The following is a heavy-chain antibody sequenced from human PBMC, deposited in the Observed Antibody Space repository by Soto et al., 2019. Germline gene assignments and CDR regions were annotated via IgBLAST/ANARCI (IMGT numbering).Heavy chain of an antibody. J-gene: IGHJ6*02. Sequence: QGQLVQSGAEVKKPGASVKVSCKASGYTFTRYGISCVRQAPGQGLEWMGWISGYNGDTKYAQKFQGRVTMTIDTSTTTTYMELRSLTSDDTAVYYCAKNGQPPYYYYGMDVWGQGTTVTVSS. D-gene: IGHD2-8*01. CDR1: GYTFTRYG. V-gene: IGHV1-18*01. CDR2: ISGYNGDT. CDR3: AKNGQPPYYYYGMDV.